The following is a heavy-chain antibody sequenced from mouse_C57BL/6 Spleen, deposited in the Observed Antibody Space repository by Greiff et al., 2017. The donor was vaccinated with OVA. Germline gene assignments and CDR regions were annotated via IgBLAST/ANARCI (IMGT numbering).Heavy chain of an antibody. J-gene: IGHJ1*03. D-gene: IGHD1-1*01. CDR3: TFYCYGSRGYFDV. CDR2: IDPETGGT. CDR1: GYTFTDYE. Sequence: LQESGAELVRPGASVTLSCKASGYTFTDYEMHWVKQTPVHGLEWIGAIDPETGGTAYNQKFKGKAILTADKSSSTAYIELRSLTSEDSAVYYCTFYCYGSRGYFDVWGTGTTVTVSS. V-gene: IGHV1-15*01.